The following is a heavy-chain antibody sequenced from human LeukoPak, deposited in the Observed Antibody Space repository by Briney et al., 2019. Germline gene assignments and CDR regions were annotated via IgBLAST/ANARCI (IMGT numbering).Heavy chain of an antibody. CDR1: GYSFTRYW. V-gene: IGHV5-51*01. CDR3: ARRGGPDGDAFDI. CDR2: IYPGDSDT. Sequence: GESLKISCKGSGYSFTRYWIGWVRQMPGKGLEWMGIIYPGDSDTRYSPSFQGQVIISADKSISTAYLQWSSLKASDTAMYYCARRGGPDGDAFDIWGQGTMVTVSS. D-gene: IGHD2-15*01. J-gene: IGHJ3*02.